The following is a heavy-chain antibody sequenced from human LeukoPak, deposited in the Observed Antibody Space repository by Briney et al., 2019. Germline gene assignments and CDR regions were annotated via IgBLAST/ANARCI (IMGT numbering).Heavy chain of an antibody. D-gene: IGHD1-20*01. Sequence: SETLSLTCTVSGYSITSGHFWACIRQPPGKGLEWIGSINHSGYTYYKPSLSSRIAISVDTSENQFSLTLTSVTAADTAMYYCARDPVPPSLYNWQYQGGAFDYWGQGTLVPVSS. V-gene: IGHV4-38-2*02. CDR3: ARDPVPPSLYNWQYQGGAFDY. J-gene: IGHJ4*02. CDR2: INHSGYT. CDR1: GYSITSGHF.